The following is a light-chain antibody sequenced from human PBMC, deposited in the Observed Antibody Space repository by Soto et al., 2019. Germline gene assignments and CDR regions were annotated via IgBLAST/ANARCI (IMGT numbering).Light chain of an antibody. CDR1: SSDVGGYNY. CDR3: SSYTRSSSYV. Sequence: QSVLTQPASVSGSPGQSITISCTGTSSDVGGYNYVSWYQQHPGKAPKLMIYEVSNRPSGVSNRFSGSKSGNTASLTISGLQAEDEADYDCSSYTRSSSYVLGSATKLT. CDR2: EVS. J-gene: IGLJ1*01. V-gene: IGLV2-14*01.